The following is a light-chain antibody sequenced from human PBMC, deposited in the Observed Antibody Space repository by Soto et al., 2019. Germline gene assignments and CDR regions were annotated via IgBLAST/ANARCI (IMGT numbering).Light chain of an antibody. CDR1: RSDVGGYNF. CDR3: SSYRSSSTGV. J-gene: IGLJ1*01. V-gene: IGLV2-14*01. CDR2: DVS. Sequence: QSALTQPASVSGSPGQSITISCTGTRSDVGGYNFVSWYQQHPGKAPKLMIYDVSNRPSGVSNRFSGSKSGNTSSLTISGLQAEDEADYYCSSYRSSSTGVFGTGTKVTLL.